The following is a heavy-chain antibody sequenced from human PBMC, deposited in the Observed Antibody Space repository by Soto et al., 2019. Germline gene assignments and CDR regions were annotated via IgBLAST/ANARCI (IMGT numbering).Heavy chain of an antibody. CDR2: IYGGGNGP. D-gene: IGHD2-2*03. Sequence: VQVLESGGGLVQPGGSLRLSCAATGFTFSDFAMSWVRQAPGKGLEWVSRIYGGGNGPHYADSVKGRVTISRDNSKHTLYLQMNSLRADDTAVYYCAKMEGMDPWAYSFDYWGQGTLVTVSS. CDR1: GFTFSDFA. V-gene: IGHV3-23*01. J-gene: IGHJ4*02. CDR3: AKMEGMDPWAYSFDY.